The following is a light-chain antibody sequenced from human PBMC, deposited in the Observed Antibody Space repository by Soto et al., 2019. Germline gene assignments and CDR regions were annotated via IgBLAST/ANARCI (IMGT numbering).Light chain of an antibody. Sequence: QSVLTQPPSASGSPGQSVTISCTGTKGDIGVYDFVSWYQHHPGKAPRLIIYEVVQRPSGVPDRFSGSKSGNTASLTVSGLQAADEAHYFCKSYAGSNTYVFGSGTKVTVL. CDR2: EVV. J-gene: IGLJ1*01. CDR3: KSYAGSNTYV. V-gene: IGLV2-8*01. CDR1: KGDIGVYDF.